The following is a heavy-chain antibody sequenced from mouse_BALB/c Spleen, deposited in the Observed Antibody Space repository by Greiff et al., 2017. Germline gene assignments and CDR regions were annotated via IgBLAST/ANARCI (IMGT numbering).Heavy chain of an antibody. D-gene: IGHD1-2*01. CDR1: GYTFTSYW. CDR3: ARAATGYYAMDY. CDR2: IAPGSGST. Sequence: DLVKPGASVKLSCKASGYTFTSYWINWIKQRPGQGLEWIGRIAPGSGSTYYNEMFKGKATLTVDTSSSTAYIQLSSLSSEDSAVYFCARAATGYYAMDYWGQGTSVPVSS. J-gene: IGHJ4*01. V-gene: IGHV1S41*01.